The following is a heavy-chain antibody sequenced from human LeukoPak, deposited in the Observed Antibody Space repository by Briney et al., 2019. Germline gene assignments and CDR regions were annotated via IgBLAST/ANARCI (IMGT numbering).Heavy chain of an antibody. Sequence: PSETLSLTCTVSGGSLSSGSYYWRWLRQPAGKGLEWLGRIYTSGSTNYNPSLKSRVTISVDTSKNQFSLKLSSVTAADTAVYYCARDVDIVATSWFDPWGQGTLVTVSS. CDR2: IYTSGST. CDR1: GGSLSSGSYY. V-gene: IGHV4-61*02. D-gene: IGHD5-12*01. J-gene: IGHJ5*02. CDR3: ARDVDIVATSWFDP.